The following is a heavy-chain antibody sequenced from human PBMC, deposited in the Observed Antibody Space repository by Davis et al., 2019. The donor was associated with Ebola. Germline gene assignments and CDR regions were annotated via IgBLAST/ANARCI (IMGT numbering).Heavy chain of an antibody. V-gene: IGHV3-66*01. Sequence: GESLKISCAASGFTSSSYGMHWVRQAPGKGLEWVSVIYSGGSTYYADSVKGRFTISRDNSKNTLYLQMNSLRAEDTAVYYCARNPLARFMGGVSSGWSLVAWGQGALVTVSS. J-gene: IGHJ4*02. D-gene: IGHD6-19*01. CDR3: ARNPLARFMGGVSSGWSLVA. CDR1: GFTSSSYG. CDR2: IYSGGST.